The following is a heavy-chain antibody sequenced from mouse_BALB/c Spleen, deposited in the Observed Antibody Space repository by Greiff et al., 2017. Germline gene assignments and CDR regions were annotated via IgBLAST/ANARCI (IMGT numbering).Heavy chain of an antibody. CDR1: GFNIKDYY. J-gene: IGHJ4*01. V-gene: IGHV14-1*02. Sequence: VQLKQSGAELVRPGALVKLSCKASGFNIKDYYMHWVKQRPEQGLEWIGWIDPENGNTIYDPKFQGKASITADTSSNTAYLQLSSLTSEDTAVYYCARRWSDYAMDYWGQGTSVTVSS. CDR2: IDPENGNT. D-gene: IGHD2-3*01. CDR3: ARRWSDYAMDY.